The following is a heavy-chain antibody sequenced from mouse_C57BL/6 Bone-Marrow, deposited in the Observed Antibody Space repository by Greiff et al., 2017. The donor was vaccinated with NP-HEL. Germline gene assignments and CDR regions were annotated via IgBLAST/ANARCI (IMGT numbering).Heavy chain of an antibody. CDR2: INPSSGYT. D-gene: IGHD2-4*01. V-gene: IGHV1-7*01. Sequence: VQLQQSGAELVKPGASVKLSCKASGYTFTSYWMHWVKQRPGQGLEWIGYINPSSGYTKYNQKFKDKATLTEDKSSSTAYMQLISLTYEDSAVYYCANYDYSYYDMDYWGQGTSVTVSS. CDR1: GYTFTSYW. CDR3: ANYDYSYYDMDY. J-gene: IGHJ4*01.